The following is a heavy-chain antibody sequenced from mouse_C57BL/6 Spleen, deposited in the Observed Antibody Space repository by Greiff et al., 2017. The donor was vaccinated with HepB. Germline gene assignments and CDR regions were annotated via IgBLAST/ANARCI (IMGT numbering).Heavy chain of an antibody. CDR3: ARPSSYGSSCSFDY. CDR1: GYTFTDYN. V-gene: IGHV1-22*01. CDR2: INPNNGGT. J-gene: IGHJ2*01. Sequence: VQLKQSGPELVKPGASVKMSCKASGYTFTDYNMHWVKQSHGKSLEWIGYINPNNGGTSYNQKFKGKATLTVNKSSSTAYMELRSLTSEDSAVYYCARPSSYGSSCSFDYWGQGTTLTVSS. D-gene: IGHD1-1*01.